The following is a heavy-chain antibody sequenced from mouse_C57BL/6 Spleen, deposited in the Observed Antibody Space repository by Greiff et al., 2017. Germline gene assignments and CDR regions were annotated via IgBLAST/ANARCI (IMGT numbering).Heavy chain of an antibody. CDR1: GYTFTSYW. CDR3: ARSEYPYWYFDV. Sequence: QVQLQQPGTELVKPGASVKLSCKASGYTFTSYWMHWVKQRPGQGLEWIGNINPSNGGTNYNEKFKSKATLTVDKSSSTAYMQLRSLTSEDSAVYYCARSEYPYWYFDVWGTGTTVTVSS. V-gene: IGHV1-53*01. CDR2: INPSNGGT. D-gene: IGHD5-1*01. J-gene: IGHJ1*03.